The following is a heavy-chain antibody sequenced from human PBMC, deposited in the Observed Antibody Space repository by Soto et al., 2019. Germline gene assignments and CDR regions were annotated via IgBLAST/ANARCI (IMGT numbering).Heavy chain of an antibody. Sequence: GGSLRLSCAASGISVNNNYMSWVRQAPGKGLEWVSVLYSNGGTHYADSLKGRFTISRDNSKNTLYLQMNSLRAEDTAVYYCAKTVLRFLKGPYYYGMDVWGQGTTVTVSS. CDR2: LYSNGGT. J-gene: IGHJ6*02. CDR1: GISVNNNY. CDR3: AKTVLRFLKGPYYYGMDV. D-gene: IGHD3-3*01. V-gene: IGHV3-66*02.